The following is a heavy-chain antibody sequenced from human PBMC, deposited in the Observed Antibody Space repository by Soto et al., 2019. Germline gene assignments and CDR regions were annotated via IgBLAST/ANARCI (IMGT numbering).Heavy chain of an antibody. CDR2: IYYSGST. D-gene: IGHD6-13*01. V-gene: IGHV4-39*01. CDR1: GGSISSSSYY. CDR3: ARPVGEQLVPEFDP. J-gene: IGHJ5*02. Sequence: PSETLSLTCTVSGGSISSSSYYWGWIRQPPGKGLEWIGSIYYSGSTYYNPSLKSRVTISVDTSKNRFSLKLSSVTAADTAVYYCARPVGEQLVPEFDPWGHGTLVTISS.